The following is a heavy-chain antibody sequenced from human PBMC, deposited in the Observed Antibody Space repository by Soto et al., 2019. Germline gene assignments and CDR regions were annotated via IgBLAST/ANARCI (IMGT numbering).Heavy chain of an antibody. CDR2: VSGSGGGT. CDR1: GFTFSSYT. V-gene: IGHV3-23*01. J-gene: IGHJ4*02. CDR3: AKPPNYNWNDY. D-gene: IGHD1-20*01. Sequence: EVQLLESGGGLVQPGGSLRLSCAASGFTFSSYTMSWVRQAPGKGLQWISAVSGSGGGTYYAASVKGRFTISRDNSNDTLYLQMNNRRAEDTAVYYCAKPPNYNWNDYWGQGTLVTVSS.